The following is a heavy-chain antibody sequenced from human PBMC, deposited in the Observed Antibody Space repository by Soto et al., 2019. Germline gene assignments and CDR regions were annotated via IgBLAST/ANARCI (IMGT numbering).Heavy chain of an antibody. CDR2: ISYDGSNK. J-gene: IGHJ4*02. V-gene: IGHV3-30-3*01. Sequence: ESGGGVVQPGRSLRLSCAASGFTFSSYAMHWVRQAPGKGLEWVAVISYDGSNKYYADSVKGRFTISRDNSKNTLYLQMNSLRAEDTAVYYCARDWGRDSGYGRYFDYWGQGTLVTVSS. CDR1: GFTFSSYA. D-gene: IGHD5-12*01. CDR3: ARDWGRDSGYGRYFDY.